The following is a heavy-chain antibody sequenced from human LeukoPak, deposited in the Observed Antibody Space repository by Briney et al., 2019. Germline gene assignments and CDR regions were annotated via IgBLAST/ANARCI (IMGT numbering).Heavy chain of an antibody. V-gene: IGHV3-7*01. J-gene: IGHJ5*01. CDR1: GFSFSSYW. D-gene: IGHD6-19*01. CDR3: ARGMTVAANWFDS. Sequence: GGSLRLSCAASGFSFSSYWMNWVRQAPGKGLEWVANIKQDGSEKYYVDSVKGRFTISRDNAENSPYLQMNSLRAEDTAVYYCARGMTVAANWFDSWGQGTLVTVSS. CDR2: IKQDGSEK.